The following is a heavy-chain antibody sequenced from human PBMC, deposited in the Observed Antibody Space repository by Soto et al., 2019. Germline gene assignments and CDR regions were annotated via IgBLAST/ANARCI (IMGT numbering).Heavy chain of an antibody. CDR3: ARERGSASSDY. J-gene: IGHJ4*02. Sequence: GGSLRPSCTASGFSFSDYYMNWLRQAPGKGLEWVSYINDNGDYANYADSVRGRFTISRDNAKNSLYLRMDSLRAEDTAVYYCARERGSASSDYWGQGTLVTVSS. V-gene: IGHV3-11*06. CDR1: GFSFSDYY. D-gene: IGHD3-10*01. CDR2: INDNGDYA.